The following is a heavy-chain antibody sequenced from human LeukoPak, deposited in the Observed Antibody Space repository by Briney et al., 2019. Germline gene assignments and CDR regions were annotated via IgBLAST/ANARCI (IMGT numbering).Heavy chain of an antibody. J-gene: IGHJ4*02. D-gene: IGHD1-26*01. CDR1: GFSFSSSG. V-gene: IGHV3-30*02. CDR2: IRYDGRDE. CDR3: AKDSGFDS. Sequence: GGSLRLSCAASGFSFSSSGMNWVRQAPGKGLGWLALIRYDGRDENFADSVKGRFTISRDNSKNTLYLQMNSLRAEDTAVYYCAKDSGFDSWGQGTLVTVSS.